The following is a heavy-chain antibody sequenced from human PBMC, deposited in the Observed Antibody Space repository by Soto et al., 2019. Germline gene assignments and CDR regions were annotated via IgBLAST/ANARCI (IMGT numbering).Heavy chain of an antibody. D-gene: IGHD3-10*01. CDR3: AGEFDY. CDR1: GGSFSHYY. Sequence: PSETLSLTCAVYGGSFSHYYWSWVRQPPGKGLEWIGEVNHSGSAFYNPSLKSRVTISVDASKSQFFLWLSSVTAADTAVYYCAGEFDYWGQGTLVTVSS. CDR2: VNHSGSA. J-gene: IGHJ4*02. V-gene: IGHV4-34*01.